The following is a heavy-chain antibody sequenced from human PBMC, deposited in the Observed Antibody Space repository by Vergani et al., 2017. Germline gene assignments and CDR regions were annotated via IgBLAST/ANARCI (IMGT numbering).Heavy chain of an antibody. J-gene: IGHJ4*02. CDR3: ARAPISGYSSSWYHFDY. CDR2: IYYSGST. Sequence: QLQLQESGPGLVKPSETLSLTCTVSGGSISSSSYYWGWIRQPPGKGLEWIGSIYYSGSTYYNPSLKSRVTISVDTSKNQFSLKLSSVTAADTAVYYCARAPISGYSSSWYHFDYWGQGTLVTVSS. V-gene: IGHV4-39*01. CDR1: GGSISSSSYY. D-gene: IGHD6-13*01.